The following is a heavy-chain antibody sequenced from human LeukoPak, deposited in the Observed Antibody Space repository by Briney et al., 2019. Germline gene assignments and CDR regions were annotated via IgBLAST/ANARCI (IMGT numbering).Heavy chain of an antibody. D-gene: IGHD2-2*01. CDR1: GFTFSNYW. Sequence: PGGSLRLSCAASGFTFSNYWLHWVRQAPGKGLVWVSRINTDGSDTSYADPVKGRFTISRDNAKNTLYLQMSSLRAEDTAAYYCARVESGSCSNTRCRNIDYWGQGTLVTVSS. J-gene: IGHJ4*02. CDR3: ARVESGSCSNTRCRNIDY. V-gene: IGHV3-74*01. CDR2: INTDGSDT.